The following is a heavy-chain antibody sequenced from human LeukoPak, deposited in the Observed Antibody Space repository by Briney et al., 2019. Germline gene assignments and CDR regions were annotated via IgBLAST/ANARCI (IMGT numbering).Heavy chain of an antibody. CDR3: AKDRWAARIIIDAFDI. J-gene: IGHJ3*02. Sequence: GGSLRLSCAASGFTISYNYMSWVRQAPGKGLQWVSVIYSNTSAYYADSVKGRFTISRDNSKNTLYLQMNSLKVEDTAVYYCAKDRWAARIIIDAFDIWGQGTMVTVSS. CDR2: IYSNTSA. D-gene: IGHD6-6*01. V-gene: IGHV3-53*01. CDR1: GFTISYNY.